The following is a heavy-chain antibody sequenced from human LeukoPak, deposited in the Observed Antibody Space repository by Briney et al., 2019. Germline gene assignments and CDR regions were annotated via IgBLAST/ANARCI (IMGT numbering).Heavy chain of an antibody. CDR3: ARDHGYDFWSGQLNWFDP. CDR1: GFTFDDYA. CDR2: ISWNSGSI. V-gene: IGHV3-9*01. Sequence: GRSLRLSCAASGFTFDDYAMHWVRQAPGKGLEWVSGISWNSGSIGYADSVKGRFTISRDNSKNTLYLQMNSLRAEDTAVYYCARDHGYDFWSGQLNWFDPWGQGTLVTVSS. D-gene: IGHD3-3*01. J-gene: IGHJ5*02.